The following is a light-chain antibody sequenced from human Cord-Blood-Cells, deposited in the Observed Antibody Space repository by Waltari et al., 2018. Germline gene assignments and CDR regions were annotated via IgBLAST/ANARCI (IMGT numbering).Light chain of an antibody. CDR1: QRVSSN. CDR3: QQYNNCPPFS. V-gene: IGKV3-15*01. Sequence: DIVMTHSPATLSVSPGERATLSCRASQRVSSNLAWYQQKPGQAPTFLIYGASTRATSIPARFSGSGSGTKFTLTISSLQSEDFAVYYCQQYNNCPPFSFGQGTKLEIK. CDR2: GAS. J-gene: IGKJ2*03.